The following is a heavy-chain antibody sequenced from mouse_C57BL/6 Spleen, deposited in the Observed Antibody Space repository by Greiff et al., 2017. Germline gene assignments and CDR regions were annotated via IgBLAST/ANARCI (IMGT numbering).Heavy chain of an antibody. CDR1: GFTFSDYY. J-gene: IGHJ1*03. D-gene: IGHD5-5*01. Sequence: EVKLVESGGGLVQPGGSLKLSCAASGFTFSDYYMYWVRQTPEKRLEWVAYISNGGGSTYYPDTVKGRFTISRDNAKNTLYLQMSRLKSEDTAMYYCARTTRGYFDVWGTGTTVTVSS. CDR2: ISNGGGST. CDR3: ARTTRGYFDV. V-gene: IGHV5-12*01.